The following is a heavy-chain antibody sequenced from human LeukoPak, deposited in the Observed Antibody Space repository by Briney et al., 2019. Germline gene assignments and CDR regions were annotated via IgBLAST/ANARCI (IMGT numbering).Heavy chain of an antibody. D-gene: IGHD6-19*01. CDR3: ARAGIAVTGTGIDY. CDR1: GFTFSTYW. J-gene: IGHJ4*02. V-gene: IGHV3-74*01. Sequence: GGSLRLSCEASGFTFSTYWMHWVRQAPGKGLVWVSRINSDGSDTNYADSVKGRFTVSRANAKNTLYLQVTSLRAEGTAVYYCARAGIAVTGTGIDYWGRGTLVTVSS. CDR2: INSDGSDT.